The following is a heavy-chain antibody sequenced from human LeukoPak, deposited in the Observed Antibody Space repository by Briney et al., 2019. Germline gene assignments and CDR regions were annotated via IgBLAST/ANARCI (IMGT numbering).Heavy chain of an antibody. Sequence: SVKVSCKTNGGTFSDYTIHWVRQAPGQGLGWMGGITPMYGTSNYAQKFQGGVTITADKSTSTAYMELSSLRSEDTAVYYCAGQRVHSSSPYYIDYWGQGTLVTVSS. J-gene: IGHJ4*02. D-gene: IGHD6-6*01. CDR2: ITPMYGTS. V-gene: IGHV1-69*06. CDR3: AGQRVHSSSPYYIDY. CDR1: GGTFSDYT.